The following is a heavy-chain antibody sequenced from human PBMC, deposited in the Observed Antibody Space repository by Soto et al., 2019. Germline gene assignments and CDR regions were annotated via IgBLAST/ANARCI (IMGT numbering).Heavy chain of an antibody. CDR3: ARDLTSLGTPGDDFDY. CDR2: INTAGTIT. V-gene: IGHV3-74*01. D-gene: IGHD3-16*01. J-gene: IGHJ4*02. CDR1: GFTFNNFW. Sequence: EVQLVESGGGLVQPGGSLRLSCAASGFTFNNFWMHWVRQAPGKGLVWVSRINTAGTITSYADSVKGRFSISRDNAKNTVYLQMNSLRDDDTAVYYRARDLTSLGTPGDDFDYFGQGTQVTVYS.